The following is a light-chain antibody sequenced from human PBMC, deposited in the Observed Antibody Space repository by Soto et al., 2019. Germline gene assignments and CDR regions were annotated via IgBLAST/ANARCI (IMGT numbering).Light chain of an antibody. CDR3: QQYGSSPIT. V-gene: IGKV3-20*01. J-gene: IGKJ5*01. CDR1: QSVSSSY. Sequence: EIVLTQSPGTLSLSSGERATLSCRASQSVSSSYLAWYQQRPGQAPRLLIYVASNRATGTPDRFSGSGSGTDFTLTISRLEPEDFAVYYCQQYGSSPITFGQGTRLEIK. CDR2: VAS.